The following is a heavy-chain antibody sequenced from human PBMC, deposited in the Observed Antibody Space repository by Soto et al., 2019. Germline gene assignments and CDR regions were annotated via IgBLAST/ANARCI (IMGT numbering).Heavy chain of an antibody. V-gene: IGHV4-59*02. CDR1: GGSVSINY. Sequence: TSVTMSLTSTVSGGSVSINYWTWIRQPPGKGLEWIGYVYNSGSTNYNPSLKSRVTISVDTSKNQFSLKLSSVTAADTAVYYCAREGCSSTSCYPPYYYYGMDVWGQGTTVTVSS. CDR3: AREGCSSTSCYPPYYYYGMDV. D-gene: IGHD2-2*01. CDR2: VYNSGST. J-gene: IGHJ6*02.